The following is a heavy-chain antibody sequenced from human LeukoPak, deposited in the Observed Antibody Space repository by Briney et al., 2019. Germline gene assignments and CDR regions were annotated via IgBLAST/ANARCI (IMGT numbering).Heavy chain of an antibody. CDR2: INHSGST. D-gene: IGHD3-16*02. CDR1: GGSFSGYY. J-gene: IGHJ4*02. CDR3: ARMGSPTRGKGYDYVWGSYRPMPSGYFDY. Sequence: SETLSLTCAVYGGSFSGYYWSWIRQPPGKGLEWIGEINHSGSTNYNPSLKSRVTISVDTSKNQFSLKLSSVTAADTAVYYCARMGSPTRGKGYDYVWGSYRPMPSGYFDYWGQGTLVTVSS. V-gene: IGHV4-34*01.